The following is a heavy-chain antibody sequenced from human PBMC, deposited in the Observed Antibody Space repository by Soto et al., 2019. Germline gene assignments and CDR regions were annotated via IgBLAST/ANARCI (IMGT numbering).Heavy chain of an antibody. Sequence: QPGGSVRLSCAASGFTFSNYCMHWVRQAPGKGLEWVAVISYDGSNKYNADSSKGRFTISRDNSKNKLSLQMNSLRAEDTAVYYCAKDPNYDILTAYYGMDVWGQGTRVTVSS. J-gene: IGHJ6*02. CDR1: GFTFSNYC. V-gene: IGHV3-30*18. CDR2: ISYDGSNK. CDR3: AKDPNYDILTAYYGMDV. D-gene: IGHD3-9*01.